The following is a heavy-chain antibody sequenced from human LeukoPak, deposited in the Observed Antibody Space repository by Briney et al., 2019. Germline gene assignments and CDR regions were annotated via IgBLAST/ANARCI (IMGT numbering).Heavy chain of an antibody. D-gene: IGHD2-2*01. CDR1: GGSISRGGYS. CDR2: IYYSGST. CDR3: ARDRMPFDY. J-gene: IGHJ4*02. V-gene: IGHV4-61*08. Sequence: PSETLSLTCAVSGGSISRGGYSWSWIRQPPGKGLEWIGYIYYSGSTNYNPSLKSRVTISVDTSKNQFSLKLSSVTAADTAVYYCARDRMPFDYWGQGTLVTVSS.